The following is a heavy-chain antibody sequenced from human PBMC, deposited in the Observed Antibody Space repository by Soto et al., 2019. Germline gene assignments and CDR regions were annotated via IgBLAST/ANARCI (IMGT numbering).Heavy chain of an antibody. CDR2: VNNDGTDT. J-gene: IGHJ6*02. V-gene: IGHV3-74*03. Sequence: EVQLVESGGGLVQPGGSLRLSCAASGFTFSNYWMYWVRQAPGKGLVWVSRVNNDGTDTTHADSVKGRFTISRDNVENTLYLQMNSLRAEDTAVYYCARGGLHHALDVWGQGSTVTVSS. CDR3: ARGGLHHALDV. CDR1: GFTFSNYW. D-gene: IGHD2-21*01.